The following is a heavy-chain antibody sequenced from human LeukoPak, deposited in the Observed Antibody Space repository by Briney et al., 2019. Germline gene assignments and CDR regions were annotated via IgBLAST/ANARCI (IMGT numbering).Heavy chain of an antibody. V-gene: IGHV4-39*01. D-gene: IGHD1-7*01. CDR2: VYYSGTT. J-gene: IGHJ6*03. CDR1: GGSVRGISSY. CDR3: VRQNSDYYYYYLDV. Sequence: SGTLSPTCTVSGGSVRGISSYSGWIRDPPPGGLGWLGSVYYSGTTYYNTSLESRVTISEDTSRNRFSLMLSSVTAADTAVYYCVRQNSDYYYYYLDVWGEGTTVIVSS.